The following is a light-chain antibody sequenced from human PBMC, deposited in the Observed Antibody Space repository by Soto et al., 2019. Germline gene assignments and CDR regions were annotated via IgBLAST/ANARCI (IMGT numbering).Light chain of an antibody. V-gene: IGKV3-15*01. J-gene: IGKJ1*01. Sequence: EIVMTPSPATLSVSPGERVTLSCRASQSVNNKVAWYQQKPGQAPRLLIYGASTRATGIPARFSGSGSGTEFTLTISSLQSEDFAVYYCQKYNNWPRTFGQGTKVDIK. CDR3: QKYNNWPRT. CDR2: GAS. CDR1: QSVNNK.